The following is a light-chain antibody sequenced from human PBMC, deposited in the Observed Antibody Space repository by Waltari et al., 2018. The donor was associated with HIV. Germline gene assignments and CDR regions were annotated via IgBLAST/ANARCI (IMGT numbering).Light chain of an antibody. CDR2: GAS. CDR1: QSLGSN. V-gene: IGKV3-15*01. CDR3: QQYNKWPMYT. J-gene: IGKJ2*01. Sequence: EIMMTQSTATLSVSPGERATLSCRASQSLGSNLAWYQQKPGQAPRLLIYGASTRATGVPARFSGSGSGTQFSLTISSLQSEDFAIYYCQQYNKWPMYTFGQGTKLEMK.